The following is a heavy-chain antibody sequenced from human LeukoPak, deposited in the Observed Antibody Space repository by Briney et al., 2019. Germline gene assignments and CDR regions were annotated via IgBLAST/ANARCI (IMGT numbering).Heavy chain of an antibody. CDR3: ARDQKDCTNGVCLYYFDY. Sequence: QPGGSLRLSCAASGFTFSSYGMHWVRQAPGKGLEWVAVIWYDGSNKYYADSVKGRFTISRDNSKNTLYLQMNSLRAEDTAVYYCARDQKDCTNGVCLYYFDYWGQGTLVTVSS. CDR1: GFTFSSYG. CDR2: IWYDGSNK. V-gene: IGHV3-33*01. J-gene: IGHJ4*02. D-gene: IGHD2-8*01.